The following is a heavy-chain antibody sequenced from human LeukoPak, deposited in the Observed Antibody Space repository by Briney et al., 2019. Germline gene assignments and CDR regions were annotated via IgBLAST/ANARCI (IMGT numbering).Heavy chain of an antibody. CDR2: IYPGDSNT. CDR1: GYIFTNYW. Sequence: GESLKISCKGSGYIFTNYWIAWVRQLPGKGLEWMGIIYPGDSNTRYSPSFQGQVTISVDKSISTAYLEWSSLKASDTAMYYCARHVSSSRVAYDVWGQGTMVTVSS. CDR3: ARHVSSSRVAYDV. V-gene: IGHV5-51*01. D-gene: IGHD2-2*01. J-gene: IGHJ3*01.